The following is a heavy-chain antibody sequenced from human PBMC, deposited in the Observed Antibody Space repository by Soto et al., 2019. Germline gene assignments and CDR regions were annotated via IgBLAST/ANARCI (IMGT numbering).Heavy chain of an antibody. CDR3: ARDRSEYCGGDCYSPYGMDV. J-gene: IGHJ6*02. D-gene: IGHD2-21*02. V-gene: IGHV4-59*01. CDR2: IYYSGST. Sequence: PSETLSLTCTVSGGSIIGYYWSWIRKPPGKGLEWIGYIYYSGSTNYNPSLKSRVTISVDTSKNQFSLKLSSVTAADTAVYYCARDRSEYCGGDCYSPYGMDVWGQGTTVTVSS. CDR1: GGSIIGYY.